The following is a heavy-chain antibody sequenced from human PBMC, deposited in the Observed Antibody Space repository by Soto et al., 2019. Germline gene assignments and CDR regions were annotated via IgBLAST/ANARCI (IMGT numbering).Heavy chain of an antibody. V-gene: IGHV1-69*04. D-gene: IGHD3-3*01. J-gene: IGHJ5*02. CDR1: GGTFSSYT. CDR3: ARDGNGVLRFLESLGTRFDP. CDR2: IIPILGIA. Sequence: ASVKVSCKASGGTFSSYTISWVRQAPGQGLEWMGRIIPILGIANYAQKFQGRVTITADKSTSTAYMELSSLRSEDTAVYYCARDGNGVLRFLESLGTRFDPWGQGTLVTVSS.